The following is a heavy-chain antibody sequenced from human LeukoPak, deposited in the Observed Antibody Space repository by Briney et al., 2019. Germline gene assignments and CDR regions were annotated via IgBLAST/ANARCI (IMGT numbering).Heavy chain of an antibody. V-gene: IGHV4-59*11. CDR3: ARDYYDSSGEAFDI. CDR1: GGSIGSHY. J-gene: IGHJ3*02. Sequence: SETLSLTCTVSGGSIGSHYWSWIRQPPGKGLEWIGYVFYSGTTNYNPSLKSRVTISVDTSKNQFSLKLSSVTAADTAVYYCARDYYDSSGEAFDIWGLGTMVTVSS. CDR2: VFYSGTT. D-gene: IGHD3-22*01.